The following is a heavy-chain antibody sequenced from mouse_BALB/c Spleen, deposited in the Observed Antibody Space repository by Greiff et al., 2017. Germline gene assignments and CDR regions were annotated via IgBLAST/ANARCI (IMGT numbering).Heavy chain of an antibody. CDR2: IDPSDSET. V-gene: IGHV1S127*01. J-gene: IGHJ3*01. Sequence: QVQLQQSGPQLVRPGASVKISCKASGYSFTSYWMHWVKQRPGQGLEWIGMIDPSDSETRLNQKFKDKATLTVDKSSSTAYMQLSSPTSEDSAVYDCARGGWLLQGFAYWGQGTLVTVSA. CDR3: ARGGWLLQGFAY. D-gene: IGHD2-3*01. CDR1: GYSFTSYW.